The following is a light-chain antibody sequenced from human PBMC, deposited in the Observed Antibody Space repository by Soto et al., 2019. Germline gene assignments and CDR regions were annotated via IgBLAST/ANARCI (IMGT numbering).Light chain of an antibody. CDR3: QQSYSDRQT. CDR2: AAS. V-gene: IGKV1-39*01. CDR1: QTVKNY. Sequence: DIQLTQSPSSLSASVGDTVTITCRAGQTVKNYLNWYQLKPGKVPKLLIYAASSLQNGVPARFVGGASGTDFTRPIITRQPEDFATYYCQQSYSDRQTFGQGTKLEI. J-gene: IGKJ2*01.